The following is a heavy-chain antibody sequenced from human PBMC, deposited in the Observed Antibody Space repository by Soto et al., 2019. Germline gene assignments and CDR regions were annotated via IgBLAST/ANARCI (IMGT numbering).Heavy chain of an antibody. Sequence: PSETLSLTCTGSGGSISIGGYYLSWIRQHPGKGLEWIGYIYYSGSTYYNPSLKSRVTISVDTSKNQFSLKLSSVTAADTAVYYCASDYSSSIAVGNWFDPWGQGKMVTVSS. V-gene: IGHV4-31*03. J-gene: IGHJ5*02. CDR3: ASDYSSSIAVGNWFDP. CDR1: GGSISIGGYY. CDR2: IYYSGST. D-gene: IGHD6-6*01.